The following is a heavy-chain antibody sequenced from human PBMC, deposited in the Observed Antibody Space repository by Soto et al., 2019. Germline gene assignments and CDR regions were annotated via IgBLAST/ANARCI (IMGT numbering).Heavy chain of an antibody. CDR3: ARVPWQWLGGYAFEI. D-gene: IGHD6-19*01. CDR2: IYYSGST. V-gene: IGHV4-59*01. CDR1: GGSINSYY. J-gene: IGHJ3*02. Sequence: PSETLSLTCTVSGGSINSYYWSWIRQPPGKGLEWIGYIYYSGSTNYNPSLKSRATIPVDTSKNQFTLKLSSVTAADTAVYYCARVPWQWLGGYAFEIWGQGTMVTVSS.